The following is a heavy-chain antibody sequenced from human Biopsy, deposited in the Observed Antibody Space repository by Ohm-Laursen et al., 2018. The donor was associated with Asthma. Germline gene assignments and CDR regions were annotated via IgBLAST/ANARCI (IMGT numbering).Heavy chain of an antibody. V-gene: IGHV1-2*06. J-gene: IGHJ5*02. CDR1: GYTFIGCH. D-gene: IGHD6-13*01. CDR2: INPNSGGT. Sequence: GASVKVSCNASGYTFIGCHIHWMRQAPGQGLEWMGRINPNSGGTNYAQKFQGRVTMTRETSISTAYMEVSRLRSDDTAVYYCARGQKSAGDRWFDPWGQGTLVTVSS. CDR3: ARGQKSAGDRWFDP.